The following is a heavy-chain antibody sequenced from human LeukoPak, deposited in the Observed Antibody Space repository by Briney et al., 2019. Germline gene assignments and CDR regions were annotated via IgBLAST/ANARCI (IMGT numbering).Heavy chain of an antibody. Sequence: GGSLRLSCAASGFTFSNYAMSWVRQAPGKGLEWVSTLSGTGGSTYYADSVKGRFTISRDNSKNTLYLQVSSLRAEGTAVYYCARAGPANAFDIWGQGTMVTVSS. CDR1: GFTFSNYA. CDR2: LSGTGGST. J-gene: IGHJ3*02. CDR3: ARAGPANAFDI. V-gene: IGHV3-23*01.